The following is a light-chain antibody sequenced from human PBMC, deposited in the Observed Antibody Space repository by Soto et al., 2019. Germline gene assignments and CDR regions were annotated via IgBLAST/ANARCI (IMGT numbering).Light chain of an antibody. J-gene: IGLJ2*01. V-gene: IGLV2-14*01. CDR1: SSDVGGYNY. Sequence: QSALTQPASVSGSPGQSITISCTGTSSDVGGYNYVSWYQQHPGKAPKLMIYDVSNRPSGVSKRFSGSKSGNTASLTISGIQAEDDADYYCSSYTSSSTYVVFGGGTKLTVL. CDR3: SSYTSSSTYVV. CDR2: DVS.